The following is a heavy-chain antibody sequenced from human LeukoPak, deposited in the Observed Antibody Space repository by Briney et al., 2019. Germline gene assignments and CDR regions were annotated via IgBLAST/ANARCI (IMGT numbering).Heavy chain of an antibody. Sequence: SGGSLRLSCAASGFTFSTYAMNWVRQAPGKGLEWVAVISDDGRHNYYADSVKGRFTISRDNAKNSLYLQMNSLRAEDTAVYYCARDTKTIFGVVFDYWGQGTLVTVSS. V-gene: IGHV3-30*04. CDR2: ISDDGRHN. J-gene: IGHJ4*02. CDR1: GFTFSTYA. D-gene: IGHD3-3*01. CDR3: ARDTKTIFGVVFDY.